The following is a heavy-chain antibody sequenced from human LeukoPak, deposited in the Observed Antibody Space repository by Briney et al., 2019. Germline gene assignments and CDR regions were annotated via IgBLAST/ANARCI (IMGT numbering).Heavy chain of an antibody. CDR1: GFTFSSYA. J-gene: IGHJ4*02. Sequence: GGSLRLSCAASGFTFSSYAMSWVRQAPGKGLEWVSAISGSGGSTYYADSVKGRFTISRDNSKNTLYLQMNSLRAEDMAVYYCAKGGRTTIFGVVITHFDYWGQGTLVTVSS. D-gene: IGHD3-3*01. CDR3: AKGGRTTIFGVVITHFDY. V-gene: IGHV3-23*01. CDR2: ISGSGGST.